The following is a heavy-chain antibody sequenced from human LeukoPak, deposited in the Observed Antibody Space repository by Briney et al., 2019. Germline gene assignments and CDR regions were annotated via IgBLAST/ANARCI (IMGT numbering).Heavy chain of an antibody. CDR2: INPNSGST. D-gene: IGHD3-10*01. CDR3: ARSEYYGSGCFDY. J-gene: IGHJ4*02. Sequence: ASMTESCKASGYTFTSHYINWVRQAPGQGLEWMGIINPNSGSTDYAQKFRGRAILTRDTSTSTFYMELSSLRSEDTAVYYCARSEYYGSGCFDYWGQGTLVPVSS. V-gene: IGHV1-46*01. CDR1: GYTFTSHY.